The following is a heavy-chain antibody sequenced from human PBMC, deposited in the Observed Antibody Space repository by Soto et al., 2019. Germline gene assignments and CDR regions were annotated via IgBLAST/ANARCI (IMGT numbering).Heavy chain of an antibody. D-gene: IGHD6-13*01. V-gene: IGHV3-30-3*01. Sequence: QVQLVESGGGVVQPGRSLRLSCVASGFTFNTYSMHWVRQAPGKGLEWVAIISHDGNHKYYSDSVKGRLTISRDNSKNTLYLQIDSLRGEDTAVYYCARDKEAYSRNWVYYYSGMDVWGQGTTVTVS. CDR2: ISHDGNHK. CDR1: GFTFNTYS. CDR3: ARDKEAYSRNWVYYYSGMDV. J-gene: IGHJ6*02.